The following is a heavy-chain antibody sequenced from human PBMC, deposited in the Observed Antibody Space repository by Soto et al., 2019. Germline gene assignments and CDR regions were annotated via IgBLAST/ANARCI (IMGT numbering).Heavy chain of an antibody. Sequence: ATVKVSCKASGYTFTSYGISWVRQAPGQGLEWMGWISAYNGNTNYAQKLQGRVTMTTDTSTSTAYMELRSLRAEDTAVYYCARGVGGYEHLWYFDYWGQGTLVTVSS. J-gene: IGHJ4*02. CDR3: ARGVGGYEHLWYFDY. CDR2: ISAYNGNT. V-gene: IGHV1-18*01. CDR1: GYTFTSYG. D-gene: IGHD5-12*01.